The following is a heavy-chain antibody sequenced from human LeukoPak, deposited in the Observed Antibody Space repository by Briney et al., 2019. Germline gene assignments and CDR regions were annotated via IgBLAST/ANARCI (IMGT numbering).Heavy chain of an antibody. J-gene: IGHJ5*02. D-gene: IGHD3-22*01. CDR3: ARRPVVGAWFDP. CDR2: IYYSGST. Sequence: SETLSLTCTVSGGSISSYYWSWIRQPPGKRLEWIGYIYYSGSTSYNPSLKSRVTISVDTSKIQFSLKLSSVTAADTAVYYCARRPVVGAWFDPWGQGTQVTVSS. CDR1: GGSISSYY. V-gene: IGHV4-59*08.